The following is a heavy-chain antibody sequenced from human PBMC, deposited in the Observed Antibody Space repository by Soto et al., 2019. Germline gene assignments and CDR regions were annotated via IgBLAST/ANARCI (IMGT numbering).Heavy chain of an antibody. CDR3: AISSIRGATADY. CDR2: IIPFFGTT. J-gene: IGHJ4*02. D-gene: IGHD1-26*01. CDR1: GGTFTRFT. V-gene: IGHV1-69*12. Sequence: QVQLVQSGAELKKPESSVKVSCKASGGTFTRFTFIWVRQAPGQGLEWMGGIIPFFGTTNNAQKFQGRVTFTADESTSTAYMALSSLRPADTAVYYCAISSIRGATADYWGQGTLVTVSS.